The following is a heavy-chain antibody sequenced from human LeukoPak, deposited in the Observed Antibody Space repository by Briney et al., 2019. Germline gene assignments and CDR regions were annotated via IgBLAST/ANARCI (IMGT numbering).Heavy chain of an antibody. CDR1: GYTFTGYY. J-gene: IGHJ6*02. Sequence: ASVKVSCKASGYTFTGYYMHWVRQAPGQGLEWMGWINPNSGGTNYAQKFQGRVTMTRNTSISTAYMELSSLRSEDTAVYYCARGDCSSTSCYNYYYYYGMDVWGQGTTVTVSS. CDR2: INPNSGGT. CDR3: ARGDCSSTSCYNYYYYYGMDV. D-gene: IGHD2-2*02. V-gene: IGHV1-2*02.